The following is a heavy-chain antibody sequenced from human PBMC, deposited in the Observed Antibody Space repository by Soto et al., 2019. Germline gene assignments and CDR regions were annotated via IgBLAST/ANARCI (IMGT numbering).Heavy chain of an antibody. J-gene: IGHJ5*02. CDR2: IYTGGST. CDR1: GLTVSRDY. CDR3: ARAYGGNPALFDP. Sequence: GGSLRLSCASSGLTVSRDYMSLVRQAPGKGLEWVSVIYTGGSTYYADSVKGRFTFSRDNSKNTLYLQMNSLRAEDTAVYYCARAYGGNPALFDPWGQGTLVTVSS. D-gene: IGHD4-17*01. V-gene: IGHV3-53*01.